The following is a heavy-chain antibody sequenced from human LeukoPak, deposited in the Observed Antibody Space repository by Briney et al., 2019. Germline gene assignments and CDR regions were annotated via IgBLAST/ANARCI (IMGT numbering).Heavy chain of an antibody. CDR2: IYPGHSDT. V-gene: IGHV5-51*01. CDR3: ARRVVVVPAAGGWFDP. J-gene: IGHJ5*02. D-gene: IGHD2-2*01. Sequence: GESLKISCKGSGYSFTSYWIGWVRQMPGKGLEWMGIIYPGHSDTRYSPSFQGQVTISADKSISTAYLQWSTLKASDTAMYYCARRVVVVPAAGGWFDPWGQGTLVTVSS. CDR1: GYSFTSYW.